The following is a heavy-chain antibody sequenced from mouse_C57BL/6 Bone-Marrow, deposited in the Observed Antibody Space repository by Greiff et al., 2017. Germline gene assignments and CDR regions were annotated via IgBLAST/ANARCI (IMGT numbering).Heavy chain of an antibody. V-gene: IGHV1-50*01. CDR1: GYTFTSYW. CDR2: IDPSDGYT. CDR3: AREVYSNSYFDY. J-gene: IGHJ2*01. Sequence: QVQLQQPGAELVKPGASVKLSCKASGYTFTSYWMQWVKQRPGQGLEWIGEIDPSDGYTNYNQKFKGKATLTVDTSSSTAYMQLSSLTSEDSAVXYCAREVYSNSYFDYWGQGTTLTVSS. D-gene: IGHD2-5*01.